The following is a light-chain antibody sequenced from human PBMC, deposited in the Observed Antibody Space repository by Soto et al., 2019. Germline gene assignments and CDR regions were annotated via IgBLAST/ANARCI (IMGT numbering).Light chain of an antibody. CDR2: GAS. J-gene: IGKJ4*01. CDR1: QSVSNNY. V-gene: IGKV3-20*01. CDR3: QKFTSAPFT. Sequence: EIVLTQSPGTLSLSPGERATLSCRASQSVSNNYLAWYQQKPGQAPRLLIYGASNRATGIPDRFSGSGSGTDFTLTISRLEPEDAGIYYCQKFTSAPFTFGGGTKVEI.